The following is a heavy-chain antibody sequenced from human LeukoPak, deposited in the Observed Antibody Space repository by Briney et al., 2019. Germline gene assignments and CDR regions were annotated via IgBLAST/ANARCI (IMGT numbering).Heavy chain of an antibody. CDR1: GYTFTIYY. CDR3: ARGCSGGSCYPHYYYYYGMDV. D-gene: IGHD2-15*01. CDR2: INPSGGST. Sequence: ASVKVSCKASGYTFTIYYMHWVRQAPGQGLEWMGIINPSGGSTSYAQKFQGRVNMTRDTSTSTVYMELSSLRSEDTAVYYCARGCSGGSCYPHYYYYYGMDVWGQGTTVTVSS. V-gene: IGHV1-46*01. J-gene: IGHJ6*02.